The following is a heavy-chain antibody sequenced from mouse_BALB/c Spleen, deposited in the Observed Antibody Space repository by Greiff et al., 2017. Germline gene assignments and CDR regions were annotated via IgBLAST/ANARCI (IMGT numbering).Heavy chain of an antibody. V-gene: IGHV1-39*01. D-gene: IGHD2-1*01. CDR3: ARYRHGTLYAMDY. Sequence: VQLQQTGPELVKPGASVKISCKASGYSFTDYIMLWVKQSHGKSLEWIGNINPYYGSTSYNLKFKGKATLTVDKSSSTAYMQLNSLTSEDSAVYYCARYRHGTLYAMDYWGQGTSVTVSS. CDR2: INPYYGST. CDR1: GYSFTDYI. J-gene: IGHJ4*01.